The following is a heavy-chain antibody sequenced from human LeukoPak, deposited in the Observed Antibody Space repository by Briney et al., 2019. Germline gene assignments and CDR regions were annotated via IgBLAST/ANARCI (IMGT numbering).Heavy chain of an antibody. V-gene: IGHV4-59*08. CDR2: ISYSGSA. D-gene: IGHD1-14*01. Sequence: SETLSLTCTVSGGSISSNYWSWIRQPPGKGLEWIGYISYSGSAHYTPSLRSRVTISVDTSKNQFSLKLSSVTAADTAVYYCARGDRTNAFDIWGQGTMVTVSS. CDR3: ARGDRTNAFDI. CDR1: GGSISSNY. J-gene: IGHJ3*02.